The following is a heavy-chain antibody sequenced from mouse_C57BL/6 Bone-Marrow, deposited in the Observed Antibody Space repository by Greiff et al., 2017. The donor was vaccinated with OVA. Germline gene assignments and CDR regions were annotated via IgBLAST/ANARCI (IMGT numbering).Heavy chain of an antibody. CDR1: GYTFTDYY. CDR2: INPNNGGT. V-gene: IGHV1-26*01. D-gene: IGHD3-1*01. Sequence: VQLQQSGPELVKPGASVKISCKASGYTFTDYYMNWVKQSHGKSLEWIGDINPNNGGTSYNQKFKGQATLTVDKPSSTAYMGLRRLTSGDSAVYYWAREGGAYYFDYWGQGTTLTVSS. CDR3: AREGGAYYFDY. J-gene: IGHJ2*01.